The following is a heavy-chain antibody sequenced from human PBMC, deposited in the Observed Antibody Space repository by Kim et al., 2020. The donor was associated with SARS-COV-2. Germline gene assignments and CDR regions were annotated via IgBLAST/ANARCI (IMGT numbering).Heavy chain of an antibody. J-gene: IGHJ4*02. V-gene: IGHV2-70*01. D-gene: IGHD2-15*01. CDR3: ARIGGNVLAFDY. Sequence: YYHTSLKTRLNISKDTSKNQVVLTMTNMDPVDTATYYCARIGGNVLAFDYWGQGTLVTVSS.